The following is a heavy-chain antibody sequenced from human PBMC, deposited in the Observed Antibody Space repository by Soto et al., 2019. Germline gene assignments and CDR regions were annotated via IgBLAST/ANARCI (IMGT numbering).Heavy chain of an antibody. J-gene: IGHJ4*02. CDR2: IRSRANNFAT. Sequence: GASLSLSCAASGVIFSGAAIHWDRQASGEGLEWVGRIRSRANNFATSSAASVKGRFTFSGDTSHGIAYLQMNSLNIEDSAVYCCSGAESPDTAFSSLFWGQRTPVTVSS. CDR1: GVIFSGAA. V-gene: IGHV3-73*01. CDR3: SGAESPDTAFSSLF. D-gene: IGHD6-6*01.